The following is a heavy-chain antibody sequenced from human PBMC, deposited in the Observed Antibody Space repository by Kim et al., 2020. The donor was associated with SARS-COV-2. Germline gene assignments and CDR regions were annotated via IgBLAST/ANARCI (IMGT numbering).Heavy chain of an antibody. CDR3: AKAEAYDY. J-gene: IGHJ4*02. CDR2: DGSNK. V-gene: IGHV3-30*02. Sequence: DGSNKNYADSVTGRFTISRDNSKNTLYLQMNSLRAEDTAVYYCAKAEAYDYWGQGTLVTVSS.